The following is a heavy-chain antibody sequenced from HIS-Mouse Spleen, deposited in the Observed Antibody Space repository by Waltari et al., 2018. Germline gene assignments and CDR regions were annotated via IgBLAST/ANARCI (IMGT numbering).Heavy chain of an antibody. CDR1: GGSFRSSSYY. Sequence: QLQLQESGPGLVKPSETLSLTCTVSGGSFRSSSYYLGWIRQPPGKGLEWIGSIYYSGSTYYNPSLKSRVTISVDTSKNQFSLKLSSVTAADTAVYYCAREIPYSSSWYDWYFDLWGRGTLVTVSS. J-gene: IGHJ2*01. CDR2: IYYSGST. D-gene: IGHD6-13*01. V-gene: IGHV4-39*07. CDR3: AREIPYSSSWYDWYFDL.